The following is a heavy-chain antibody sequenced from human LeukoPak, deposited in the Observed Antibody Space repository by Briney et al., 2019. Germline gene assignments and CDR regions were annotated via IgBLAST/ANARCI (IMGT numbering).Heavy chain of an antibody. Sequence: PGGSLRLSCAASGFTFSSYSMNWVRQAPGKGLEWVSSISGSSSYIYYADSVKGRFTISRDNAKNSLYLQMNSLRAEDTAVYYCARAPYYYDSSGYNDYWGQGTLVTVSS. CDR1: GFTFSSYS. J-gene: IGHJ4*02. CDR2: ISGSSSYI. D-gene: IGHD3-22*01. CDR3: ARAPYYYDSSGYNDY. V-gene: IGHV3-21*01.